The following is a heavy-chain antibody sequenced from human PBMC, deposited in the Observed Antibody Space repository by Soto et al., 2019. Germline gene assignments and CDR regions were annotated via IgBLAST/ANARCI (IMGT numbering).Heavy chain of an antibody. V-gene: IGHV4-59*01. CDR3: ARVYKTGTTYYYYYYMDV. D-gene: IGHD1-7*01. Sequence: PSETLSLTCTVSGGSISSYYRSWIRQPPGKGLEWIGYIYYSGSTNYNPSLKSRVTISVDTSKNQFSLKLSSVTAADTAVYYCARVYKTGTTYYYYYYMDVWGKGTTVTVSS. CDR2: IYYSGST. CDR1: GGSISSYY. J-gene: IGHJ6*03.